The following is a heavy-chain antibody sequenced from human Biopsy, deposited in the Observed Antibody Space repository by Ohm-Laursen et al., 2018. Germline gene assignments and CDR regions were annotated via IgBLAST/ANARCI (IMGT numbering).Heavy chain of an antibody. Sequence: GSLRLSCAASGVTLSGYGMNWVRQAPGKGLEWVSSISASSSYIYYADSVKGRFTVSRDNTKNTLYLQMNSLRAADTAIYFCATELLPPGVGGPWLDSWGQGILVTVSS. J-gene: IGHJ5*01. CDR3: ATELLPPGVGGPWLDS. D-gene: IGHD3-10*01. CDR1: GVTLSGYG. V-gene: IGHV3-21*06. CDR2: ISASSSYI.